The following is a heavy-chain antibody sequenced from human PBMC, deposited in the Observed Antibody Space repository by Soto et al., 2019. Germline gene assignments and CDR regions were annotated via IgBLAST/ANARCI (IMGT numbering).Heavy chain of an antibody. CDR1: RGSFSGSY. J-gene: IGHJ4*02. Sequence: SETLSLSCAAYRGSFSGSYWTWIRQPPGTGLEWIGEINHSGSTNYNPSLKSRVTISVDTSKNQFSLKLTSVTAADTAVYYCARDKITGLFDYWGQGTLGTVS. V-gene: IGHV4-34*01. CDR2: INHSGST. D-gene: IGHD2-8*02. CDR3: ARDKITGLFDY.